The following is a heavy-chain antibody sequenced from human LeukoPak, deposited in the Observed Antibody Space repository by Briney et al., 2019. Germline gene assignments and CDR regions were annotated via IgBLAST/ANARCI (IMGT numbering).Heavy chain of an antibody. V-gene: IGHV1-18*01. J-gene: IGHJ5*02. CDR2: VSTFNSET. D-gene: IGHD1-1*01. CDR3: VRDNWNEFDP. CDR1: GYRFSSVG. Sequence: ASVKVSCKASGYRFSSVGISWVRQAPGQGLEWIGWVSTFNSETNYAPKFQARVTMTKDTSTCTVFLEMWSLRADDTAVYYCVRDNWNEFDPWGQGTLVTVSS.